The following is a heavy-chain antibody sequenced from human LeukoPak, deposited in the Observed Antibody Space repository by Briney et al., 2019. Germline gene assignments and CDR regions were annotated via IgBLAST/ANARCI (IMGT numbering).Heavy chain of an antibody. Sequence: GGSLRLSCEASEFTFSSYWMHWVRQAPGKGLVWVSRINSDGRTTIYADSVKGRFTISKDNAKNTLYLQMNSLRAEDTAVYYCAREGYYDSSGYSIRFSYWGQGTLVTVSS. CDR2: INSDGRTT. CDR1: EFTFSSYW. V-gene: IGHV3-74*01. CDR3: AREGYYDSSGYSIRFSY. D-gene: IGHD3-22*01. J-gene: IGHJ4*02.